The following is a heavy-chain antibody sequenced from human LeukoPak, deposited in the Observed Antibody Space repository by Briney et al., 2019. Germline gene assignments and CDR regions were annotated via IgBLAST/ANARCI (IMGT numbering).Heavy chain of an antibody. CDR2: INHSGST. J-gene: IGHJ6*03. CDR1: GGSFSGYY. D-gene: IGHD6-13*01. Sequence: PSEALSLTCAVYGGSFSGYYWSWIRQPPGKGLEWVGEINHSGSTNYNPSLKSRVTISVDTSKNQFSLKLSSVTAADTAVYYCARLGRRQQLYYYYYYYMDVWGKGTTVTVSS. CDR3: ARLGRRQQLYYYYYYYMDV. V-gene: IGHV4-34*01.